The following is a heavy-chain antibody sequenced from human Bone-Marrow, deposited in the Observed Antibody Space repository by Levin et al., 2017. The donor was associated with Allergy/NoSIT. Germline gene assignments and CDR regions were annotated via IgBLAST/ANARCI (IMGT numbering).Heavy chain of an antibody. CDR3: ARDHLDNILSGYYLGWFDP. D-gene: IGHD3-9*01. J-gene: IGHJ5*02. Sequence: PSQTLSLTCTVSGVSIGNSNSYWSWIRQPAGKGLEWIGRIYSSGSTDFDPSFRGRVTISLDTSKNEVSLKVTSVTAADTAVYYCARDHLDNILSGYYLGWFDPWGQGTLVTVSS. CDR1: GVSIGNSNSY. CDR2: IYSSGST. V-gene: IGHV4-61*02.